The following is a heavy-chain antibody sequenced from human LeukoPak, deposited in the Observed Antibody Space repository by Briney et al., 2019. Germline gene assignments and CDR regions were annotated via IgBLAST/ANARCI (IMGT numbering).Heavy chain of an antibody. CDR1: GYTFISYG. Sequence: SVTVSCTASGYTFISYGITWVRQAPGQGLEWMGGIIPIFGTANYAQKFQGRVTITADESTSTAYMELSSLRSEDTAVYYCASSTDSSGYYVDYWGQGTLVTVSS. D-gene: IGHD3-22*01. V-gene: IGHV1-69*13. CDR3: ASSTDSSGYYVDY. J-gene: IGHJ4*02. CDR2: IIPIFGTA.